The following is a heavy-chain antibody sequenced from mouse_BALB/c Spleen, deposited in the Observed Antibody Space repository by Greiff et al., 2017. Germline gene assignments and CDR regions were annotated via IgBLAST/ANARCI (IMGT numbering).Heavy chain of an antibody. CDR3: ARQGDGYGFAY. D-gene: IGHD2-2*01. CDR1: GFTFSSYT. J-gene: IGHJ3*01. V-gene: IGHV5-12-2*01. Sequence: EVHLVESGGGLVQPGGSLKLSCAASGFTFSSYTMSWVRQTPEKRLEWVAYISNGGGSTYYPDTVKGRFTISRDNAKNTLYLQMSSLKSEDTAMYYCARQGDGYGFAYWGQGTLVTVSA. CDR2: ISNGGGST.